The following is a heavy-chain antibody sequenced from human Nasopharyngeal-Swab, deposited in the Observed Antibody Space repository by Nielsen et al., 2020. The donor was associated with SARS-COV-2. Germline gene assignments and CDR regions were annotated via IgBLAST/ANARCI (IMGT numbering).Heavy chain of an antibody. V-gene: IGHV3-73*01. CDR1: GFIFSASA. Sequence: GGSLRLSCAASGFIFSASAIHWVRQASGKGLEWAGRIGDKEHNYATTYGASVQGRFTIPRDDSKNTAFLQMDSLKTEDTALYYCTTDFYFDYWGQGTLVTVSS. CDR2: IGDKEHNYAT. J-gene: IGHJ4*02. CDR3: TTDFYFDY.